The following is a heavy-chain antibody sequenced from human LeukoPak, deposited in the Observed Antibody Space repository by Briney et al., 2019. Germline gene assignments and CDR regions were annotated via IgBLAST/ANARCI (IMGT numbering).Heavy chain of an antibody. CDR1: GYSFSSFW. Sequence: GESLKISCKGSGYSFSSFWIGWVRQMPGKGLEWMGIIYPGDSDTRYSPSFQGQVTISADKSISTAYLQWSSLKASDTAMYYCARRRADLSWAAAPDVDYWGQGTLVTVSS. V-gene: IGHV5-51*01. CDR3: ARRRADLSWAAAPDVDY. J-gene: IGHJ4*02. CDR2: IYPGDSDT. D-gene: IGHD2-2*01.